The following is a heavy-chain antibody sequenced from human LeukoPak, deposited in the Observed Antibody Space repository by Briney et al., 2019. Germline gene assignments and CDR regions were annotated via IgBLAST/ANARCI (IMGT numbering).Heavy chain of an antibody. CDR2: ISGSSSRI. Sequence: GGSLRLSCAASGTTFNIYAMTWVRQAPGKGLEWVSYISGSSSRIYYADSVKGRFTISRDNAKNSLYLQLYTLRAEDTAVYYCARAPPDYGGYTNDYWGQGTLVTVSS. J-gene: IGHJ4*02. CDR1: GTTFNIYA. CDR3: ARAPPDYGGYTNDY. V-gene: IGHV3-48*01. D-gene: IGHD4-23*01.